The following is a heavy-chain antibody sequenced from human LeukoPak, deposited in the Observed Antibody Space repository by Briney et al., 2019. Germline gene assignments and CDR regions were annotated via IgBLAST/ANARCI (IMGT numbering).Heavy chain of an antibody. CDR1: GYTFTGYY. J-gene: IGHJ4*02. CDR3: ARDVAAAAGSYFDY. V-gene: IGHV1-8*02. D-gene: IGHD2-15*01. CDR2: INPNSGNT. Sequence: ASVKVSCKASGYTFTGYYMHWVRQAPGQGLEWMGWINPNSGNTGYAQKFQGRVTMTRNTSISTAYMELSSLRSEDTAVYYCARDVAAAAGSYFDYWGQGTLVTVSS.